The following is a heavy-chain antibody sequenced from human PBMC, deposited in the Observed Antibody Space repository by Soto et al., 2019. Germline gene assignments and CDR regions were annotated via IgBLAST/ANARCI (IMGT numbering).Heavy chain of an antibody. CDR1: GFSVSNYH. V-gene: IGHV3-66*01. CDR3: AGGRDYSKGGDH. J-gene: IGHJ4*02. D-gene: IGHD4-4*01. CDR2: ITLGDVT. Sequence: EVQLVDSGGGLVQPGGSPRLSCAASGFSVSNYHMNWVRQAPGKGPEWVSIITLGDVTYYADSVKGRFTISRDISRNTVYLQMNSLRGDDTAVYYCAGGRDYSKGGDHWGQGTLVIVSS.